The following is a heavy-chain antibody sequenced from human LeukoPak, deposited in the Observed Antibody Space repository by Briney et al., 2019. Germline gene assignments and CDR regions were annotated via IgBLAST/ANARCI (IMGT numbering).Heavy chain of an antibody. CDR2: IYPNSGDT. CDR1: GYTFTGYY. CDR3: VRGGSDAFDV. D-gene: IGHD1-26*01. Sequence: GASVKVSCKASGYTFTGYYMHWVRQAPGQGLEWMGWIYPNSGDTKYAQKFRGRGTVTRDTSISTAFMEVNRLTSDDTALYYCVRGGSDAFDVWGQGTMVTVSS. J-gene: IGHJ3*01. V-gene: IGHV1-2*02.